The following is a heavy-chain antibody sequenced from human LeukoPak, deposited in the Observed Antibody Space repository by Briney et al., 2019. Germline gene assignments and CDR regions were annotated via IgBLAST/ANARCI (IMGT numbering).Heavy chain of an antibody. J-gene: IGHJ4*02. CDR1: GYSISSGYY. Sequence: SETLSLTCTVSGYSISSGYYWGWIRQPPGKGLEWIGSIYHSGSTYYNPSLKSRVSLSVDTSKNQFSLKLNSVTAADTAVYYCARGDWNDLIFDYWGQGTLVTVSS. V-gene: IGHV4-38-2*02. CDR2: IYHSGST. D-gene: IGHD1-1*01. CDR3: ARGDWNDLIFDY.